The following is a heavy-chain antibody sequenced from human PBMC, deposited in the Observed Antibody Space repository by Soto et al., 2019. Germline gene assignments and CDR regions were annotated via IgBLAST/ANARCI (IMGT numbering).Heavy chain of an antibody. CDR3: AKERTGSNHYYGMDV. J-gene: IGHJ6*02. CDR2: ISGSGTGT. V-gene: IGHV3-23*01. Sequence: SLRLSCEGSGFTFSSYALSWVRLRPGRGLEWVAWISGSGTGTNSADSVKGRFTITRDNSKTTVYLQMSSLTVEDTAVYYCAKERTGSNHYYGMDVWGQGTAVTVS. CDR1: GFTFSSYA. D-gene: IGHD1-26*01.